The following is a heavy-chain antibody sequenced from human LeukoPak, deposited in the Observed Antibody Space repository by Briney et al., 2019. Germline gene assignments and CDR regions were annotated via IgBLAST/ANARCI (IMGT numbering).Heavy chain of an antibody. V-gene: IGHV1-69-2*01. CDR3: ATLGFSSGYYYYFDH. J-gene: IGHJ4*02. Sequence: GASVKVSCKASGYTFTDYYMHWVQQAPGKGLEWMGRVDPEDGETIYAEKFQGRVTITADTSTDTAYMELSSLRSEDTAVYYCATLGFSSGYYYYFDHWGQGTLVTVSS. CDR2: VDPEDGET. CDR1: GYTFTDYY. D-gene: IGHD3-22*01.